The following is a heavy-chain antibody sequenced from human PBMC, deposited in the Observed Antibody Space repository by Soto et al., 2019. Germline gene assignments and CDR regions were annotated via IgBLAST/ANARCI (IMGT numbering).Heavy chain of an antibody. CDR1: GYTFTSYG. V-gene: IGHV1-3*01. CDR2: INPGNGNT. CDR3: ARMHNWNDYAFDI. D-gene: IGHD1-1*01. J-gene: IGHJ3*02. Sequence: ASVKVSCKASGYTFTSYGMNWVRQAPGRGLEWMGWINPGNGNTKYSQKFQGRVIIERDTSTSTAYMELSSLRSEDTAVYYCARMHNWNDYAFDIWGQGTMVTVSS.